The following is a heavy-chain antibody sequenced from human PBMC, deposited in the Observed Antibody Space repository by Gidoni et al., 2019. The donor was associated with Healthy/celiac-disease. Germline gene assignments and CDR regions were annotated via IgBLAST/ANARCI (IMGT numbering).Heavy chain of an antibody. CDR1: GFTLSSYD. CDR2: ISGSGGST. J-gene: IGHJ4*02. V-gene: IGHV3-23*01. CDR3: AKDLGYGGLRYYFDY. Sequence: EVQLLESGGGLVQPGGSLRLSCAASGFTLSSYDMSWVRPAPGKGLEWVSAISGSGGSTYYADSVKGRFTISRDNSKNTLYLQMNSLRAEDTAVYYCAKDLGYGGLRYYFDYWGQGTLVTVSS. D-gene: IGHD4-17*01.